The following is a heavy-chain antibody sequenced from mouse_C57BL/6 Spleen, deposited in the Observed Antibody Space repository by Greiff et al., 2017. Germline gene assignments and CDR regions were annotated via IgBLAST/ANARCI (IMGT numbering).Heavy chain of an antibody. V-gene: IGHV14-2*01. CDR1: GFNIKDYY. Sequence: EVQLQQSGAELVKPGASVKLSCTASGFNIKDYYMHWVKQRTEQGLEWIGRIDPEDGETKCAPKFQGKATITADTSSNTAYLQLSSLTSEDTAVYYCARDGNHYAMDYWGQGTSVTVSS. CDR2: IDPEDGET. J-gene: IGHJ4*01. D-gene: IGHD2-1*01. CDR3: ARDGNHYAMDY.